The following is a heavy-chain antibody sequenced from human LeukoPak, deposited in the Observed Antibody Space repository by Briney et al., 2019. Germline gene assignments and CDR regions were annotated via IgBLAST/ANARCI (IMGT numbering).Heavy chain of an antibody. V-gene: IGHV3-23*01. D-gene: IGHD1-26*01. J-gene: IGHJ6*02. CDR1: GFTFNTYV. CDR2: IKSGGGT. Sequence: GGSLRLSCAASGFTFNTYVMSWVRQTPGKGLQWVSSIKSGGGTDYADSVKGRFTISRDNSKNTLYLQMDSLRAEDTAVYYCAKDKGWGYSAYDCYGMDVWGQGTTVTVSS. CDR3: AKDKGWGYSAYDCYGMDV.